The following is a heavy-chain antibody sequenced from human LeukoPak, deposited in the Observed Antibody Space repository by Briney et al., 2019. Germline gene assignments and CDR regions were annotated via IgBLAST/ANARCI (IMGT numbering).Heavy chain of an antibody. CDR3: ARDRGIPGWFDP. V-gene: IGHV1-18*03. D-gene: IGHD2-15*01. CDR1: GYTFTSYG. J-gene: IGHJ5*02. Sequence: ASVKVSCKASGYTFTSYGISWVRQAPGQGLEWMGWISAYNGNTKYSQEFQGRVTITRDTSASTAYMVLSSLRSEDMAVYYCARDRGIPGWFDPWGQGTLVTVSS. CDR2: ISAYNGNT.